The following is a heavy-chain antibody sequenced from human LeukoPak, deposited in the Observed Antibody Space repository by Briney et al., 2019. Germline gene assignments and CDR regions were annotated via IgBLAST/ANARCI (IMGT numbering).Heavy chain of an antibody. J-gene: IGHJ4*02. Sequence: ASAKIFCKVSGYTLTELSMHWVRRATGKGLVGWVGFDPEDGETIYAQKFQGRVTMTEDTSTDTAYMELSSLRSEDTAVYYCAAAPYYYDSSGYYNFDYWGQGTLVTVSS. D-gene: IGHD3-22*01. V-gene: IGHV1-24*01. CDR2: FDPEDGET. CDR1: GYTLTELS. CDR3: AAAPYYYDSSGYYNFDY.